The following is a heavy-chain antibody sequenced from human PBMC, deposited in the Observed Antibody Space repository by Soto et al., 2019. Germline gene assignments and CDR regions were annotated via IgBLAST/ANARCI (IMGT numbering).Heavy chain of an antibody. J-gene: IGHJ4*02. V-gene: IGHV1-69*13. CDR2: IIPIFGTA. CDR3: ARGKSHGWPVGFDY. CDR1: GGTFSSYA. Sequence: ASVKVSCKASGGTFSSYAISWVRQAPGQGLEWMGGIIPIFGTANYAQKFQGRVTITADESTSTAYMELSSLRSEDTAVYYCARGKSHGWPVGFDYWGQGTLVTVSS. D-gene: IGHD6-19*01.